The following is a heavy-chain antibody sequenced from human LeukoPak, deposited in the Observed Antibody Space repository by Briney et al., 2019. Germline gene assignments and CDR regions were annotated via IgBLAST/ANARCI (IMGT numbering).Heavy chain of an antibody. CDR1: GYSFTSYW. D-gene: IGHD3-10*01. CDR3: ATIRPTYYYGSGSLYYYYYYMDV. J-gene: IGHJ6*03. CDR2: IYPGDSDT. V-gene: IGHV5-51*01. Sequence: GESLKISCKGSGYSFTSYWIGWVRQMPGKGLEWMGIIYPGDSDTRDSPSFQGQVTISADKSISTAYLQWSSLKASDTAMYYCATIRPTYYYGSGSLYYYYYYMDVWGKGTTVTVSS.